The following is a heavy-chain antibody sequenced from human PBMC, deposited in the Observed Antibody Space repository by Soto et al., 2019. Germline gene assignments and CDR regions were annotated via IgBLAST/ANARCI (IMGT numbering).Heavy chain of an antibody. CDR3: ARDLFPIAAAPYYYYGMDV. V-gene: IGHV4-59*01. J-gene: IGHJ6*02. D-gene: IGHD6-13*01. Sequence: SETLSLTCTVSGGSISSYYWSWIRQPPGKGLEWIGYIYYSGSTNYNPSLKSRVTISVDTSKNQFSLKLSSVTAADTAVYYCARDLFPIAAAPYYYYGMDVWGQGTTVTVSS. CDR2: IYYSGST. CDR1: GGSISSYY.